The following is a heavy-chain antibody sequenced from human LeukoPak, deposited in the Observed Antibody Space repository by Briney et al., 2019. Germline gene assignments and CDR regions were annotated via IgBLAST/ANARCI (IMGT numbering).Heavy chain of an antibody. CDR2: MYYSGST. CDR3: ARRVTSNWFDP. V-gene: IGHV4-59*08. CDR1: GGSISSYY. J-gene: IGHJ5*02. D-gene: IGHD2-21*02. Sequence: PSETLSLTCTVSGGSISSYYWSWIRQPPGKGLEWIGYMYYSGSTNYNPFLKSRVTISVDTSKNQVSLKLSSVTAADTAVYYCARRVTSNWFDPWGQGTLVTVSS.